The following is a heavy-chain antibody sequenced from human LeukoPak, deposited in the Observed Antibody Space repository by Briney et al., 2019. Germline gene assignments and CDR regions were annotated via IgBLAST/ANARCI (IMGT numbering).Heavy chain of an antibody. D-gene: IGHD3-3*01. V-gene: IGHV3-21*01. CDR2: ISSSSSYI. CDR1: GFTFSSYS. Sequence: GGSLRLSCAASGFTFSSYSMNWVRQAPGKGLEWVSPISSSSSYIYYADSVKGRSAISRDNAKNSLYLQMNSLRAEDTAVYYCARGRYDFWSGYYTFDYWGQGTLVTVSS. CDR3: ARGRYDFWSGYYTFDY. J-gene: IGHJ4*02.